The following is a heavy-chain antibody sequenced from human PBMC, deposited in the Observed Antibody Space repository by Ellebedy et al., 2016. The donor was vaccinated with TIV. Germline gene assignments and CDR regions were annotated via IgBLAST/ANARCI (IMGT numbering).Heavy chain of an antibody. CDR2: ISSSSSYI. CDR1: GFTFSSYS. V-gene: IGHV3-21*01. J-gene: IGHJ3*02. Sequence: GGSLRLXXAASGFTFSSYSMNWVRQAPGKGLEWVSSISSSSSYIYYADSVKGRFTISRDNAKNSLYLQMNSLRAEDTAVYYCATLEAYCGGDCSPDAFDIWGQGTMVTVSS. CDR3: ATLEAYCGGDCSPDAFDI. D-gene: IGHD2-21*02.